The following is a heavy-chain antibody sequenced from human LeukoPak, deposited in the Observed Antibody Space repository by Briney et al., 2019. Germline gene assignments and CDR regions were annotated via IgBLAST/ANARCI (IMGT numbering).Heavy chain of an antibody. CDR3: ARARRDAYNNDVWSKPPSYCFDY. Sequence: SETLSLTCTVSGASISNEFWSWIRQPPGKGLEYIGYTSYSGSINYNPSLESRVNISVDTSKNQISLNLKFVTAADTAVYYCARARRDAYNNDVWSKPPSYCFDYWGQGTLVTVSS. CDR1: GASISNEF. CDR2: TSYSGSI. V-gene: IGHV4-59*08. J-gene: IGHJ4*02. D-gene: IGHD5-24*01.